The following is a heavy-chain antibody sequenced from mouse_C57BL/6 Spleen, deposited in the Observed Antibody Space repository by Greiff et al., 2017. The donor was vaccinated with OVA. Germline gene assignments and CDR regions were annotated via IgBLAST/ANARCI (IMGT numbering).Heavy chain of an antibody. Sequence: EVQLQQSGPVLVKPGASVKMSCKASGYTFTDYYMNWVKQSHGKSLEWIGVINPYNGGTSYNQKFKGKATLTVDKSSSTAYMELNSLTSEDSAVYYCARRGQLRFDYWGQGTTLTVSS. CDR1: GYTFTDYY. D-gene: IGHD3-2*02. J-gene: IGHJ2*01. V-gene: IGHV1-19*01. CDR2: INPYNGGT. CDR3: ARRGQLRFDY.